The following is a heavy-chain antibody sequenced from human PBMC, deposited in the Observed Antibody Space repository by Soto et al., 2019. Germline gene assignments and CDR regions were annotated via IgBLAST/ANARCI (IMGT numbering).Heavy chain of an antibody. V-gene: IGHV1-69*01. CDR2: IIPIFGTA. CDR3: ARPVVAGCSSCVREFNDAFDI. CDR1: GGTFSSYA. J-gene: IGHJ3*02. D-gene: IGHD2-2*01. Sequence: QVQLVQSGAEVKKPGSSVKVSCKASGGTFSSYAISWVRQAPGQGLEWMGGIIPIFGTANYAQKFQGRVTITADDSTSTAYMELSSLRSEDTAVYYCARPVVAGCSSCVREFNDAFDIWGQGTMVTVSS.